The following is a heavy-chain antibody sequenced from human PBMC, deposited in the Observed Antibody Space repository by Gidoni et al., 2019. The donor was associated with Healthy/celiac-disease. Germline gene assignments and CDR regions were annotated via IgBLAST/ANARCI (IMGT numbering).Heavy chain of an antibody. CDR2: INPSGGST. J-gene: IGHJ4*02. CDR3: AWAADPGKLDY. CDR1: AYTFTSYY. D-gene: IGHD3-16*01. Sequence: QVQLVQSGAEVKQPGASVTVSCKASAYTFTSYYRHWVRQAPGQGLEWMGIINPSGGSTSYAQKFQGRVTMTRDTSTSTVYMELSSLRSEDTAVYYCAWAADPGKLDYWGQGTLVTVSS. V-gene: IGHV1-46*01.